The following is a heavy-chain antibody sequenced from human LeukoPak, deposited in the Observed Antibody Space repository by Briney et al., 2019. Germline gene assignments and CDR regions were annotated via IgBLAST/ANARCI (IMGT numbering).Heavy chain of an antibody. CDR3: GRGVVVAATTYFDY. D-gene: IGHD2-15*01. V-gene: IGHV4-31*03. Sequence: PSETLSLTCTVSGGSISSGGYYWRWIRQHPGKGLEWIVYIYYSGSTYYNPSLKSRVTISVDTSKNQFSLKLSSVTAADTAVYYCGRGVVVAATTYFDYWGQGTLVTVSS. J-gene: IGHJ4*02. CDR2: IYYSGST. CDR1: GGSISSGGYY.